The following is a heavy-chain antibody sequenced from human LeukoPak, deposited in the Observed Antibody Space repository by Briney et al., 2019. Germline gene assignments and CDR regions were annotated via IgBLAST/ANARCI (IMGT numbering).Heavy chain of an antibody. CDR2: ISYDGSNK. D-gene: IGHD3-22*01. Sequence: GGSLRLSCAASGFTFSSYAMHWVRQAPGKGLEWVAVISYDGSNKYYADSVKGRFTISRDNSKNTLYLQMNSLKTEDTAVYYCARAWNYYDSSGYYHDYYFDYWGQGTLVTVSS. J-gene: IGHJ4*02. CDR1: GFTFSSYA. CDR3: ARAWNYYDSSGYYHDYYFDY. V-gene: IGHV3-30*04.